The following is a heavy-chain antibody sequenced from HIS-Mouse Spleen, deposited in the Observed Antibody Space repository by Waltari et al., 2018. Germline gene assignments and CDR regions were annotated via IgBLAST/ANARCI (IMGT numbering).Heavy chain of an antibody. V-gene: IGHV1-2*02. CDR2: INPNSGGT. Sequence: QVQLVQSGAEVKKPGASVKVSCKASGYTFTAYYMHWVRQAPRQGLEWMGWINPNSGGTNYAQKFQGRGTMTRDTSISTAYMELSRLRSDDTAVYYCARAAIGWTPRADPWGQGTLVTVSS. D-gene: IGHD6-19*01. J-gene: IGHJ5*02. CDR3: ARAAIGWTPRADP. CDR1: GYTFTAYY.